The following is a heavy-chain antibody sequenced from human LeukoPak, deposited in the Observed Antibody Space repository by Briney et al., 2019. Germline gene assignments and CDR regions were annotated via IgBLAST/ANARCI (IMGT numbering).Heavy chain of an antibody. Sequence: ASVKVSCKASAYAFTGNYMHWVRQAPGQGLEWMGWINPNSGGTNYAQKFQGRVTMTRDTSTSTAYMELSRLRSDETTVYYCARDAVFWNHSVYYFDYWGQGTLVTVSS. V-gene: IGHV1-2*02. CDR3: ARDAVFWNHSVYYFDY. J-gene: IGHJ4*02. CDR1: AYAFTGNY. D-gene: IGHD1-14*01. CDR2: INPNSGGT.